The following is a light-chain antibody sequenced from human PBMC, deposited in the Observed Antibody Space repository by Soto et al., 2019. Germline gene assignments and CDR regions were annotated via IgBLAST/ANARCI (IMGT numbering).Light chain of an antibody. CDR3: QQYYNTRWT. CDR2: WAS. V-gene: IGKV4-1*01. Sequence: EIVMTQSPDSLAVSLGESVTINCKSSQSVFFRSTNKNYLTWYQQKPGQPPKVLIFWASTRESGVPDRFSGSGSGTDFTLTINSLQAEDVAVYYCQQYYNTRWTFGQGTRVEI. CDR1: QSVFFRSTNKNY. J-gene: IGKJ1*01.